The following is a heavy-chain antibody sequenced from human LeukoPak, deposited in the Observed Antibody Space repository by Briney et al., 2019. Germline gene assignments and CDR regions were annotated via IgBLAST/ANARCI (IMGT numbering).Heavy chain of an antibody. D-gene: IGHD1-26*01. CDR2: IYTSGST. CDR3: ARGDSGSYYVDY. J-gene: IGHJ4*02. Sequence: SETLSLTCTVSGGSISSGSYYWSWIRQPAGKGLEWIGRIYTSGSTNYNPSLKSRVTISVDTSKNQFSLKLSSVTAADTAVYYCARGDSGSYYVDYWGQGTLVTVSS. CDR1: GGSISSGSYY. V-gene: IGHV4-61*02.